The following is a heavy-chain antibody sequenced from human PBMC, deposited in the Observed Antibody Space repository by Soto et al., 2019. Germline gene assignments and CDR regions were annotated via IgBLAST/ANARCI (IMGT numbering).Heavy chain of an antibody. CDR2: ISAYNGNT. CDR3: ARAPYSGSYYYYYGMDV. V-gene: IGHV1-18*01. J-gene: IGHJ6*02. Sequence: ASVKVSCKASGYTFTSYGISWVRRAPGQGLEWMGWISAYNGNTNYAQKLQGRVTMTTDRSTSTAYMELRSLRSDDTAVYYCARAPYSGSYYYYYGMDVWGQGTTVTVSS. CDR1: GYTFTSYG. D-gene: IGHD1-26*01.